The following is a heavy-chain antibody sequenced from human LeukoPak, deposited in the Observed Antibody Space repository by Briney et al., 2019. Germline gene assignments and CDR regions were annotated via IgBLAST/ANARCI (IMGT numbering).Heavy chain of an antibody. V-gene: IGHV4-39*01. J-gene: IGHJ3*02. Sequence: PSETLSLTCTVSGGSISSYYWSWIRQPPGKGLEWIGSIYYSGSTYYNPSLKSRVTISVDTSKNQFSLKLSSVTAADTAVYYCARYCSSTSCYRGSRDAFDIWGQGTMVTVSS. CDR1: GGSISSYY. CDR2: IYYSGST. CDR3: ARYCSSTSCYRGSRDAFDI. D-gene: IGHD2-2*01.